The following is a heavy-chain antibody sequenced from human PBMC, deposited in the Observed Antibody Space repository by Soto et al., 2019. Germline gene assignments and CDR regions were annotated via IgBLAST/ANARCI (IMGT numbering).Heavy chain of an antibody. CDR2: ISYDGSNK. V-gene: IGHV3-30-3*01. Sequence: SLRLSCAASGFTFSSYAMHWVRQAPGKGLEWVAVISYDGSNKYYADSVKGRFTISRDNSKNTLYLQMNSLRAEDTAVYYCARDGVGGRIALYYYYYGMDVRGQGTTVTVSS. J-gene: IGHJ6*02. D-gene: IGHD2-21*01. CDR1: GFTFSSYA. CDR3: ARDGVGGRIALYYYYYGMDV.